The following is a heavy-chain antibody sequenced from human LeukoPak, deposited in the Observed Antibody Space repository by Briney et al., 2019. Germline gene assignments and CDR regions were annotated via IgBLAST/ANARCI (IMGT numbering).Heavy chain of an antibody. CDR3: ARRSAAAGIDAFDI. D-gene: IGHD6-13*01. J-gene: IGHJ3*02. V-gene: IGHV3-13*01. Sequence: GGSLRLSCAASGFTLRNYDMHWVRQPTGKGLEWVSAMGTGDDTYFSGSVKGRFTGVRENAKNTVYLQMNSLRAGDTAMYYYARRSAAAGIDAFDIWGQGTMVIVSS. CDR1: GFTLRNYD. CDR2: MGTGDDT.